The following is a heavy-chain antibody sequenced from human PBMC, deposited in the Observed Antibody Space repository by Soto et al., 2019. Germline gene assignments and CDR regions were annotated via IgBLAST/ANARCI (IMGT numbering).Heavy chain of an antibody. CDR2: INHSGST. V-gene: IGHV4-34*01. D-gene: IGHD1-26*01. CDR1: GGSFSGYY. Sequence: SETLSLTCAVYGGSFSGYYWTWIRQPPGTGLEWIGEINHSGSTNYNPSLKSRVTISVDTSKNQFSLKLTSVTAADTAVYYCTTDLRWDLPPSAYWGHGTLVTVSS. CDR3: TTDLRWDLPPSAY. J-gene: IGHJ4*01.